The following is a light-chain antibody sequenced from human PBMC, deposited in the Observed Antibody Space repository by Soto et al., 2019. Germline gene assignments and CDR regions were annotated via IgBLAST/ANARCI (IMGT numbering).Light chain of an antibody. CDR2: LSS. J-gene: IGKJ5*01. V-gene: IGKV2-28*01. CDR3: MQALQTPQVT. Sequence: DIVMTQSPLSLPVTPGEPASISCRSSQSLLHSDGYNYLDWYLQKPGQSPQLLIYLSSNRASGVPDRVSGSGSGTDFTLKISRVEAEDVGVYYCMQALQTPQVTFGQGTRLEIK. CDR1: QSLLHSDGYNY.